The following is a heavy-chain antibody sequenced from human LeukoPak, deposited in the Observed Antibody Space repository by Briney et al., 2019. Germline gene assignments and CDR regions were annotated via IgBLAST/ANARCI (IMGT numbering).Heavy chain of an antibody. CDR3: AHTGSAHGDDWFDP. Sequence: SGPTLVKPTETLMLTCTFSGFSLNTRGVGVGWIRQAPGKAREWLALITRDDDRRYSPSLKSRLTITKDTSKNQVALTLANLDPVDTATYYCAHTGSAHGDDWFDPWGQGTLVTVSS. D-gene: IGHD7-27*01. CDR2: ITRDDDR. CDR1: GFSLNTRGVG. J-gene: IGHJ5*02. V-gene: IGHV2-5*02.